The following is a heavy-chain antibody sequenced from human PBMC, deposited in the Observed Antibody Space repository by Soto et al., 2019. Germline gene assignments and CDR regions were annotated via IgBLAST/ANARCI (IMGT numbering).Heavy chain of an antibody. J-gene: IGHJ4*02. V-gene: IGHV3-48*02. Sequence: EVQLVESGGGLVQPGGSLRLSCAASGFTFSSYSMNWVRQAPGKGLEWVSYISSSSSTIYYADSVKGRFTISRDNAKNSLYLKMNSLRDEDTAVYYCARDDYYDTSGYLALFDYWGQGTLVTVSS. CDR3: ARDDYYDTSGYLALFDY. CDR2: ISSSSSTI. D-gene: IGHD3-22*01. CDR1: GFTFSSYS.